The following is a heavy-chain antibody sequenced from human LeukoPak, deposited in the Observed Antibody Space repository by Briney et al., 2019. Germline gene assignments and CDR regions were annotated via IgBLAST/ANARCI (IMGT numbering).Heavy chain of an antibody. CDR1: GGSFSGYY. V-gene: IGHV4-34*01. CDR3: AREGPLYYYDSSGYQGLDY. CDR2: INHSGST. J-gene: IGHJ4*02. Sequence: SETLSLTCAVYGGSFSGYYWSWIRQPPGKGLEWIGEINHSGSTNYNPSLKSRVTISVDTSKNQFSLKLSSVTAADTAVYYCAREGPLYYYDSSGYQGLDYWGQGTLVTVSS. D-gene: IGHD3-22*01.